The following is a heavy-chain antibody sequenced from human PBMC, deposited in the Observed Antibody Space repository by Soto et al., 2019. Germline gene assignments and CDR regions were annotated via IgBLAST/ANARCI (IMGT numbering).Heavy chain of an antibody. CDR3: ARGPRSKITFGGVIVPAVGRFDF. J-gene: IGHJ3*01. Sequence: PSETLSLTCAVYGGSFSGYYWSWIRQPPGKGLEWIGEINHSGSTNYNPSLKSRVTISVDKSKNQFSLKVNSVTAADTAVYYCARGPRSKITFGGVIVPAVGRFDFWGQGTMVTVSS. CDR2: INHSGST. D-gene: IGHD3-16*02. V-gene: IGHV4-34*01. CDR1: GGSFSGYY.